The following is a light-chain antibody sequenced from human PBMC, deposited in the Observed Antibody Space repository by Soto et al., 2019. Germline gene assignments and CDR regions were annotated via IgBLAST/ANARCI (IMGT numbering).Light chain of an antibody. CDR3: QCYDSSLSGRV. CDR1: SSNIGSGYT. V-gene: IGLV1-40*01. Sequence: QLVLTQPPSVSGAPGQRVTISCTGSSSNIGSGYTVYWYQQLPGTAPKLLIYDNNNRPSGVPDRFSGSKSGTSASLAITGLQAEDEADYYCQCYDSSLSGRVFGGGTKLTVL. J-gene: IGLJ3*02. CDR2: DNN.